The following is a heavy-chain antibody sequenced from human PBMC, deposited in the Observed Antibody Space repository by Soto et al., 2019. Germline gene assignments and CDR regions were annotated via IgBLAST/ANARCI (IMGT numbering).Heavy chain of an antibody. D-gene: IGHD2-2*01. J-gene: IGHJ5*02. V-gene: IGHV3-30-3*01. CDR1: GFTFSSYA. CDR2: ISYDGSNK. Sequence: QVQLVESGGGVVQPGRSLRLSCAASGFTFSSYAMHWVRQAPGKGLEWVAVISYDGSNKYYADSVKGRFTISRDNSKNTLYLQMNSLRAEDTAVYYCARGHIVLVPAGWFDPWGQGTLVTVSS. CDR3: ARGHIVLVPAGWFDP.